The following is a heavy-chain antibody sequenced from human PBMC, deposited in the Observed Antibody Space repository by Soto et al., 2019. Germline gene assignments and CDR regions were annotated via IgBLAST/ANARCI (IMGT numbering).Heavy chain of an antibody. Sequence: SGGSLRLSXAASGFTFSSYAMSWVRQAPGKGLEWVSAISGSGGSTYYADSVKGRFTISRDNSKNTLYLQMNSLRAEDTAVYYCAKDVQYYSSPNWFDPWGQGTLVTVSS. CDR2: ISGSGGST. J-gene: IGHJ5*02. V-gene: IGHV3-23*01. CDR1: GFTFSSYA. CDR3: AKDVQYYSSPNWFDP. D-gene: IGHD4-4*01.